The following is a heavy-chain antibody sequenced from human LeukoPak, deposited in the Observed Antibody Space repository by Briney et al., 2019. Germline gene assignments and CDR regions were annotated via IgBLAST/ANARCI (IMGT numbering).Heavy chain of an antibody. CDR3: AREGYGDYARISGFDY. CDR1: GGSISSGSYY. J-gene: IGHJ4*02. D-gene: IGHD4-17*01. V-gene: IGHV4-61*02. Sequence: SQTLSLTCTVSGGSISSGSYYWSWIRQPAGKGLEWIERIYTSGSTNYNPSLKSRVTISVDTSKNQFSLKLSSVTAADTAVYYCAREGYGDYARISGFDYWGQGTLVTVSS. CDR2: IYTSGST.